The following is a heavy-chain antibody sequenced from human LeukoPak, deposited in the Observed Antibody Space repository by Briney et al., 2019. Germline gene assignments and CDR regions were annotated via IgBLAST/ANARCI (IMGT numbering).Heavy chain of an antibody. CDR2: IKSNADGGTP. CDR3: TTFYHEYSPY. CDR1: GFTFSNAW. Sequence: GGSLRLSCAASGFTFSNAWMIWVRQAPGKGLEWVGRIKSNADGGTPDYAAPARGRFTISRDDSKNTLYLQMNSLKTEDTAVYYCTTFYHEYSPYWGRGTLVTVSS. J-gene: IGHJ4*02. D-gene: IGHD2/OR15-2a*01. V-gene: IGHV3-15*01.